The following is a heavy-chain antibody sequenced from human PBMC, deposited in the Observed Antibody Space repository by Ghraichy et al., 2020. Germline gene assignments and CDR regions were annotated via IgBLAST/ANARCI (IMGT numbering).Heavy chain of an antibody. V-gene: IGHV4-59*01. D-gene: IGHD3-3*01. CDR2: IYYSGST. Sequence: SETLSLTCTVSGGSISSYYWSWIRQPPGEGLEWIGYIYYSGSTNSNPSPKSRVTITVDTSKNQFSLKLSSMTAADTAVYYCSRAPSYDFWGGYQYYLDYWGQGTLVTVSS. CDR1: GGSISSYY. J-gene: IGHJ4*02. CDR3: SRAPSYDFWGGYQYYLDY.